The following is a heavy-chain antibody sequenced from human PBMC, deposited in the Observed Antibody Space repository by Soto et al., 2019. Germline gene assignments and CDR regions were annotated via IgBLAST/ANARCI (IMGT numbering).Heavy chain of an antibody. D-gene: IGHD6-19*01. V-gene: IGHV3-74*01. J-gene: IGHJ4*02. Sequence: EVQLVESGGGLVQPGGSLRVSCAASGFTFSSYWMHWVRQAPGKGLVWVSRINSDGSSTSYADSVKGRFTISRDNAKNTLYLKMNSLRAEDTAIYYCARRGAVSGLHDWGQGTLVTVSS. CDR1: GFTFSSYW. CDR2: INSDGSST. CDR3: ARRGAVSGLHD.